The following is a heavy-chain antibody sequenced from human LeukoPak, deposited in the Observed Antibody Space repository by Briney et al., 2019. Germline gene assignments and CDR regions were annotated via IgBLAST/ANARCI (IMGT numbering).Heavy chain of an antibody. J-gene: IGHJ4*02. V-gene: IGHV4-34*01. CDR3: ASSVGSTDY. CDR1: GESLSKYY. CDR2: INHRGST. D-gene: IGHD1-26*01. Sequence: SETLSLTCAVYGESLSKYYWTWIRQSPGMGLEWIGEINHRGSTNLNPSLKSRVTLSVDTSKHQFSLKLTSVTAADAAVYYCASSVGSTDYWGQGTLVSVSS.